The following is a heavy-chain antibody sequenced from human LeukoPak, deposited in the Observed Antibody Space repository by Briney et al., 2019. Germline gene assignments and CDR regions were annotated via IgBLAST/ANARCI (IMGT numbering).Heavy chain of an antibody. D-gene: IGHD2-15*01. V-gene: IGHV1-3*02. Sequence: ASVKVSCKASGYTFTSYAMHWVRQAPGQRLEWMGWTNAVNGNTKYSQEFQGRVTITRDTSASTAYMVLSSLRSEDMAVYYCARDRGIPGWFDPWGQGTLVTVSS. CDR3: ARDRGIPGWFDP. CDR2: TNAVNGNT. J-gene: IGHJ5*02. CDR1: GYTFTSYA.